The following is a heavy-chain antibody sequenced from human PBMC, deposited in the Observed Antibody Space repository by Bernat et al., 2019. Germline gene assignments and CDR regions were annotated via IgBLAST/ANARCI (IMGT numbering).Heavy chain of an antibody. CDR2: INPAGGGP. J-gene: IGHJ4*02. CDR1: GYTFTSYY. Sequence: QVQLLQSGAEAKKPGASVRVSCKASGYTFTSYYMHWVRQAPGQGLEWLGVINPAGGGPTYSQKFQDRVTVTSDTSTRTVDMELRSLRSEDTAVYYCAKGLASYSHYDYWGQGTLVTVSS. V-gene: IGHV1-46*01. CDR3: AKGLASYSHYDY. D-gene: IGHD4-4*01.